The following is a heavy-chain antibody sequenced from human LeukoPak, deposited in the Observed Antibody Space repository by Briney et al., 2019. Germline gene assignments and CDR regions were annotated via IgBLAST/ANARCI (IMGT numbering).Heavy chain of an antibody. CDR1: GFTVSSNY. D-gene: IGHD3-9*01. Sequence: GGSLRLSCAASGFTVSSNYMSWVRQAPGKGLEWVSVIYSGGSTYYADSVKGRFTISRHNSKNTLYLQMNGLRAEDTAVYYCASDRGYDILTGYPTYYYYYGMDVWGQGTTVTVSS. CDR3: ASDRGYDILTGYPTYYYYYGMDV. CDR2: IYSGGST. V-gene: IGHV3-53*04. J-gene: IGHJ6*02.